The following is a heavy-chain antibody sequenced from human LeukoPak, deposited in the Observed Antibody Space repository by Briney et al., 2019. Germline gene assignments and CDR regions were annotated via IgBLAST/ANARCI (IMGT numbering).Heavy chain of an antibody. D-gene: IGHD2-2*01. CDR1: GLTFRTYR. Sequence: PGGSLRLSCAASGLTFRTYRMNWLRQAPGKGLEWVSSISTTSAYLKYADSVKGRFTVSRDNAKNSLYLQMNSLRAEDTAVYYCAADCSSTSCLGYWGLGTLVTVSS. CDR2: ISTTSAYL. V-gene: IGHV3-21*01. CDR3: AADCSSTSCLGY. J-gene: IGHJ4*02.